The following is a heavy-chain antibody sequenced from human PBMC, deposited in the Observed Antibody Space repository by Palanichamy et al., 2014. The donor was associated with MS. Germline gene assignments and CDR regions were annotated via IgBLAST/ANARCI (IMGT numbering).Heavy chain of an antibody. CDR3: AKALSRTTLDAFDV. D-gene: IGHD1-1*01. J-gene: IGHJ3*01. Sequence: EVQLLQSGGGLVQPGKSLRLSCDVSGLTFRNYAMTWVRQAPGKGLEWVSGISGGETTYYADSVKGRFTISRDNSKNTLTLQMSSLRGEDTAVYYCAKALSRTTLDAFDVWGQGTVVTVSS. CDR2: ISGGETT. CDR1: GLTFRNYA. V-gene: IGHV3-23*01.